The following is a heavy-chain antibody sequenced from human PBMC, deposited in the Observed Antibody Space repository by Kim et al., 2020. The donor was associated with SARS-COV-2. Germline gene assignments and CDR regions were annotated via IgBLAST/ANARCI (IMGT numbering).Heavy chain of an antibody. CDR2: ISSSSSYI. D-gene: IGHD3-10*01. CDR3: ARDGSGSYYLFDY. Sequence: GGSLRLSCAASGFTFSSYRMNWVRQAPGKGLEWVSSISSSSSYIYYTDSVKGRFTISRDNAQNSLYLQMNSLRAEDTAVYYCARDGSGSYYLFDYWGQGT. J-gene: IGHJ4*02. V-gene: IGHV3-21*01. CDR1: GFTFSSYR.